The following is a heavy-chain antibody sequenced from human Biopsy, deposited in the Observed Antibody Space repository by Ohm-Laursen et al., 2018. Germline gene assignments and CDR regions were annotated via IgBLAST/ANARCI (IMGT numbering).Heavy chain of an antibody. V-gene: IGHV1-24*01. CDR2: FAPENGKT. Sequence: GASVKVSCKVSGYTLTELSMHWVRQAPGEGLEWMGGFAPENGKTVYAQNFQARVSMTEDTSTDTAYMELRSLRSEDTAVYYCAADINVWNVNYWGQGTQVTASS. CDR3: AADINVWNVNY. D-gene: IGHD1-1*01. J-gene: IGHJ4*02. CDR1: GYTLTELS.